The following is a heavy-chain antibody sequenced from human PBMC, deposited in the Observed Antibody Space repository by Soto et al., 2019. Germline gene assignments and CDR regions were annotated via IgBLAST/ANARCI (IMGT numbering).Heavy chain of an antibody. V-gene: IGHV3-23*01. Sequence: EVQLLESGGGLVQPGGSLRLSCAASGFTFSTYAMSWVRQAPGKGLEWVSALSGTADSADYADSVKGRFTISRDDSKTTLYLQMSSLRAEATAVYYCAKDSGNYGSGSFSHWGQGTLVTVSS. D-gene: IGHD3-10*01. J-gene: IGHJ4*02. CDR3: AKDSGNYGSGSFSH. CDR2: LSGTADSA. CDR1: GFTFSTYA.